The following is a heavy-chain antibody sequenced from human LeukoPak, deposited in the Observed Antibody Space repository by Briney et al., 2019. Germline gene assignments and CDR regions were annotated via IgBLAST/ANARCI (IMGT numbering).Heavy chain of an antibody. CDR2: ISYDGSNK. V-gene: IGHV3-30-3*01. Sequence: GGSLRLSCAASGFTFSSYAMHWVRQAPGKGLEWVAVISYDGSNKYYADSVKGRFTISRDNSKNTLYLQMNSLRAEDTAVYYCASWGDIVVVPAASFDYWGQGTLVTVSS. CDR1: GFTFSSYA. J-gene: IGHJ4*02. CDR3: ASWGDIVVVPAASFDY. D-gene: IGHD2-2*01.